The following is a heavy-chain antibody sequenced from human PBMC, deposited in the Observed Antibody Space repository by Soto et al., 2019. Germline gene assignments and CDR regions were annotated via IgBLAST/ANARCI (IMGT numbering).Heavy chain of an antibody. J-gene: IGHJ3*02. CDR2: IWYDGSNK. D-gene: IGHD2-15*01. V-gene: IGHV3-33*01. CDR1: GFTFSSYG. Sequence: GGSLRLSCAASGFTFSSYGMHWVRQAPGKGLEWVAVIWYDGSNKYYADSVKGQFTISRDNSKNTLYLQMNSLRAEDTAVYYCARESDCSGGSCYPGAFDIWGQGTMVTVSS. CDR3: ARESDCSGGSCYPGAFDI.